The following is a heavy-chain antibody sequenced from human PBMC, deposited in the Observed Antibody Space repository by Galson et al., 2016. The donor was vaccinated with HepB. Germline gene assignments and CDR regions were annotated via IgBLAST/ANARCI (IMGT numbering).Heavy chain of an antibody. V-gene: IGHV3-48*02. CDR2: ITSSGSTI. Sequence: SLRLSCAVSGFTFSSYSMDWARQAPGKGLEWVSYITSSGSTIHYADSVKGRFTISRDNAKNSLYLQMNSLRDEDTAVYYCARESYYGGNSLDQYYFDYWGQGTLVTVSS. CDR1: GFTFSSYS. CDR3: ARESYYGGNSLDQYYFDY. D-gene: IGHD4-23*01. J-gene: IGHJ4*02.